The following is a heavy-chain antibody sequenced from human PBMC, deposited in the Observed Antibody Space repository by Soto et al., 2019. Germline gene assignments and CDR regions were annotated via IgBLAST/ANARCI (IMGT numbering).Heavy chain of an antibody. J-gene: IGHJ4*02. CDR1: GFTFSSYS. CDR2: ISSSSSYI. Sequence: GGSLRLSCAASGFTFSSYSMSWVRQAPGKGLEWVSSISSSSSYIYYADSVKGRFTISRDNAKNSLYLQMNSLRAEDTAVYYCARYYYDSSGHPGLDYWGQGTLVTVSS. CDR3: ARYYYDSSGHPGLDY. D-gene: IGHD3-22*01. V-gene: IGHV3-21*01.